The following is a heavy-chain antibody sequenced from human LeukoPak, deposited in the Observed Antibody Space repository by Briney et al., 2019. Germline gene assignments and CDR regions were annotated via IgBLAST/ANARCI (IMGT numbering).Heavy chain of an antibody. D-gene: IGHD4-11*01. CDR3: AKDLGLTTVTTVLS. Sequence: PGGSLRPSCAASGFTFSSYAMSWVRQAPGKGLEWVSAISGSGGSTYYADSVKGRFTISRDNSKNTLYLQMNSLRAEDTAVYYCAKDLGLTTVTTVLSWGQGTLVTVSS. J-gene: IGHJ5*02. V-gene: IGHV3-23*01. CDR2: ISGSGGST. CDR1: GFTFSSYA.